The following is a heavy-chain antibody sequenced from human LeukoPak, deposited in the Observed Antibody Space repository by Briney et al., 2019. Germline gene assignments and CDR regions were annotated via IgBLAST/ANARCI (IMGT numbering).Heavy chain of an antibody. J-gene: IGHJ4*02. CDR3: ARGQWELQPFDY. Sequence: SETLSLTCTVSGGSISSYYWSWIRQPAGMGLEWIGRVYTSGSTNYNPSLKSRVTMSVDTSKNQFSLKLSSVTAADTAVYYCARGQWELQPFDYWGQGTLVTVSS. D-gene: IGHD1-26*01. V-gene: IGHV4-4*07. CDR1: GGSISSYY. CDR2: VYTSGST.